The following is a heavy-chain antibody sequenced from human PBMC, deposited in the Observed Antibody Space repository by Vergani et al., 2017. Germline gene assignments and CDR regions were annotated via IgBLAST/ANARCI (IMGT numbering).Heavy chain of an antibody. CDR2: IDNDGRST. V-gene: IGHV3-74*03. CDR3: AGPXGTSAYYYGGFDY. D-gene: IGHD3-22*01. Sequence: EVQLVESGGGRVQPGGTLRLSCAASGFTFSNYWMHWVRQAAGKGLVWVSRIDNDGRSTAYADSVKGRFTIARDNSKNTLSLQMNSLTAEDTAIYYCAGPXGTSAYYYGGFDYWGQGTLVTVSS. CDR1: GFTFSNYW. J-gene: IGHJ4*02.